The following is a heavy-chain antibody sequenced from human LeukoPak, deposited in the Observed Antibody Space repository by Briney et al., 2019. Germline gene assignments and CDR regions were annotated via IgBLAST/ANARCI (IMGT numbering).Heavy chain of an antibody. CDR3: ARDDGYDFWSGYSLDY. Sequence: SVKVSCKASGGTFSSYAISGVRQAPGQGLEWMGGIIPSFGAANYAEKFRGRVTITADESTSKAYMELSSLRSEDTAAYYCARDDGYDFWSGYSLDYWGQGTLVTVSS. J-gene: IGHJ4*02. D-gene: IGHD3-3*01. V-gene: IGHV1-69*01. CDR1: GGTFSSYA. CDR2: IIPSFGAA.